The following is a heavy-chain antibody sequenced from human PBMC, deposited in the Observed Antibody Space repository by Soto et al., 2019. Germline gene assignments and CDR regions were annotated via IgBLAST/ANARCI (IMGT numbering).Heavy chain of an antibody. D-gene: IGHD6-19*01. V-gene: IGHV3-21*01. CDR2: ISSSSSYI. J-gene: IGHJ6*02. CDR3: AGDSSGWIDYYHYYGMDV. CDR1: GFTFSSYS. Sequence: GGSLRLSCAASGFTFSSYSMNWVRQAPGKGLEWVSSISSSSSYIYYADSVKGRFTISRDNAKNSLYLQMNSLRAEDTAVYYCAGDSSGWIDYYHYYGMDVWGQGTTVTVSS.